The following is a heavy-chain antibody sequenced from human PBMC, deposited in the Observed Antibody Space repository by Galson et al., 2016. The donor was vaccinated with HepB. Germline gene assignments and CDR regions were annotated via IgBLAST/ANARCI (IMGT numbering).Heavy chain of an antibody. CDR1: GFSFSDFY. D-gene: IGHD2-15*01. J-gene: IGHJ4*02. CDR2: IDYSGTYT. V-gene: IGHV3-11*06. CDR3: VRHLQRKVAATPSPY. Sequence: SLRLSCAASGFSFSDFYMSWIRQAPGKGLEWISYIDYSGTYTNYADSVKGRFTISRDNANNSLYLLVNSLRAEDTAVYYCVRHLQRKVAATPSPYWGQGTLVTVSS.